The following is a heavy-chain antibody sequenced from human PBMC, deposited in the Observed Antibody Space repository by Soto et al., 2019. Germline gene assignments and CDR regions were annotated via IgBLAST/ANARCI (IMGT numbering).Heavy chain of an antibody. D-gene: IGHD3-10*01. CDR3: AGDDHGGGCYYYYGMDV. CDR1: GGTFSSYA. CDR2: VIPIFGTA. J-gene: IGHJ6*02. V-gene: IGHV1-69*01. Sequence: QVQLVQSGAEVKKPGSSVKVSCKASGGTFSSYAISWVRQAPGQGLEWMGGVIPIFGTANYGQKFQGRVTITADESTRAAYMELRSLSSEHTVVDYGAGDDHGGGCYYYYGMDVWGQGTTVTVSS.